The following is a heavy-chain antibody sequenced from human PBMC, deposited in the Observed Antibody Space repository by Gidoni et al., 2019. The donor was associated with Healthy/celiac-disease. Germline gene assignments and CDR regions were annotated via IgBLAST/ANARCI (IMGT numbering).Heavy chain of an antibody. Sequence: QVQLVESGGGVVQPGSALRLSCAASGFTFSSYGMPWVRQAPGKGLGWVAVIWYDGSNKYYADSVKGRFTISRDNSKNTLYLQMNSLRAEDTAVYYCARDQEGDGYNWIDYWGQGTLVTVSS. CDR3: ARDQEGDGYNWIDY. CDR1: GFTFSSYG. D-gene: IGHD5-12*01. J-gene: IGHJ4*02. V-gene: IGHV3-33*01. CDR2: IWYDGSNK.